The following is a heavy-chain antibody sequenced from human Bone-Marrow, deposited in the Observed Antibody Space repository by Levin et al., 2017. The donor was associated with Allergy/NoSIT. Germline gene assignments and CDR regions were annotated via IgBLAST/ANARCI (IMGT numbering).Heavy chain of an antibody. CDR3: ARDREGENYLYGMDV. J-gene: IGHJ6*02. V-gene: IGHV4-39*02. Sequence: GSLRLSCTVSGGSIRSSNSYWGWIRQPPGKGLEWIGSVYYSGETYSRPSLKSRLTISVDTSKNQFSVKLSSVTAADTAVYFCARDREGENYLYGMDVWGQGTTVTVSS. D-gene: IGHD3-16*01. CDR2: VYYSGET. CDR1: GGSIRSSNSY.